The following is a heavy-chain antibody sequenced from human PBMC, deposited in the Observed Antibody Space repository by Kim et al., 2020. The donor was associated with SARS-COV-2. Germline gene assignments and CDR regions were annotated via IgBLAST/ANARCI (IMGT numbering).Heavy chain of an antibody. CDR2: INHSGST. CDR3: ARTGRLGQVRRRYYMDV. Sequence: SETLSLTCAVYGGSFSGYYWSWIRQPPGKGLEWIGEINHSGSTNYNPSLKSRVTISVDTSKNQFSLKLSSVTAADTAVYYCARTGRLGQVRRRYYMDVWGKGTTVTVSS. V-gene: IGHV4-34*01. D-gene: IGHD3-9*01. J-gene: IGHJ6*03. CDR1: GGSFSGYY.